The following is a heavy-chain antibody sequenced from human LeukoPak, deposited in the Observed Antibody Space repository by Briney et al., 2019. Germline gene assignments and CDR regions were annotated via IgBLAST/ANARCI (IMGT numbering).Heavy chain of an antibody. CDR3: ARDGHGGNSFDY. J-gene: IGHJ4*02. V-gene: IGHV1-2*02. CDR2: INANSGGT. Sequence: GASVKVSCKVSGYTFTGYYMHWVRQAPGQGLEWMGWINANSGGTDYAQRFQDRVTMTRDTSISTAYMELSRLRSDDTAVYYCARDGHGGNSFDYWGQGTLVTVSS. D-gene: IGHD4-23*01. CDR1: GYTFTGYY.